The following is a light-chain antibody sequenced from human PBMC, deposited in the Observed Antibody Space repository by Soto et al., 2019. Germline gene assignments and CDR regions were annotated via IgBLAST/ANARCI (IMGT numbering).Light chain of an antibody. J-gene: IGKJ2*01. CDR1: QSVFNNY. CDR2: GAS. CDR3: QRYGSSPPHT. V-gene: IGKV3-20*01. Sequence: EIAMTQSPGTVSVSPGERATLSCRASQSVFNNYLAWYQQKPGQAPRLLISGASSRATGIPERFSGSGSGTDFTLTISRLESEDFAVYYCQRYGSSPPHTFGQGTKVDIK.